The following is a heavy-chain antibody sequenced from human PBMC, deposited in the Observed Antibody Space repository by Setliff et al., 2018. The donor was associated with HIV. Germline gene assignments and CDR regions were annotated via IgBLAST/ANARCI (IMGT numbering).Heavy chain of an antibody. D-gene: IGHD3-10*01. CDR3: ARHDITLVRGRV. V-gene: IGHV4-38-2*01. CDR2: IHHSGNT. Sequence: SETLSLTCPVSGYSISSGYYWRWIRQPPGRGLEWIGAIHHSGNTYYNPSLRSRVTISVDASKNLFSLKLNSVTAADPAVYSCARHDITLVRGRVWGQGTTVTVSS. J-gene: IGHJ6*02. CDR1: GYSISSGYY.